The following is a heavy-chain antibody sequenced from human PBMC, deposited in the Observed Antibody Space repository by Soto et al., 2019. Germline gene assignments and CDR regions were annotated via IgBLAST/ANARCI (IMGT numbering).Heavy chain of an antibody. D-gene: IGHD2-21*02. CDR3: ARSIVVVTALDY. Sequence: ASVKVSCKASGDTFSIYTISWVRQAPGQRLEWMGWINAGNGNTKYTQKFQGRVTITRDTSASTAYMELSSLRSEDTAVYYCARSIVVVTALDYWGQGTLVTVSS. CDR1: GDTFSIYT. CDR2: INAGNGNT. J-gene: IGHJ4*02. V-gene: IGHV1-3*01.